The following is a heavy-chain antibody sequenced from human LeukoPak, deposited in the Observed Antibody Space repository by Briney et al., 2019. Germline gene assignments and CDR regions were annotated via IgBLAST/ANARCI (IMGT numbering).Heavy chain of an antibody. D-gene: IGHD5-18*01. CDR1: GYTLTELS. Sequence: ASVKVSCKVSGYTLTELSMHWVRQAPGKGLEWMGGLDPEDGETIYAQKFQGRVTMTEDTSTDTAYMELSSLRSEDTAVYYCAIRGYRGYYFDYWGQGTLVTVSS. CDR3: AIRGYRGYYFDY. CDR2: LDPEDGET. J-gene: IGHJ4*02. V-gene: IGHV1-24*01.